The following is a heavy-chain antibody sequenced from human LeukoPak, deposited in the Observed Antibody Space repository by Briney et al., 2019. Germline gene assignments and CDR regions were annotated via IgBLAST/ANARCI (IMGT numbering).Heavy chain of an antibody. D-gene: IGHD6-19*01. J-gene: IGHJ6*02. CDR3: ARDLYSSGGGRSYFYGMDV. CDR1: GGSISNYY. Sequence: PSETLSLTCTVSGGSISNYYWSGIRQPAGKGLEWIGRIYSRENTNYNPSLKSRVIMSLDTSKNQVSLKLSSVTAADTAVYYCARDLYSSGGGRSYFYGMDVWGQGTTVTVSS. CDR2: IYSRENT. V-gene: IGHV4-4*07.